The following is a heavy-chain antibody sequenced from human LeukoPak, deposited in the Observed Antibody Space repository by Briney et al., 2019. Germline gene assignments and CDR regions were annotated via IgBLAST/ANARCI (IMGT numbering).Heavy chain of an antibody. CDR3: AKDRYYYDSSGYYHFDY. D-gene: IGHD3-22*01. V-gene: IGHV3-30*02. Sequence: PGGSLRLSCAASGFTFSSYGMRWVRQAPGKGLEWVAFIRYDGSNKYYADSVKGRFIISRDNSKNTLYLQMNSLRAEDTAVYYCAKDRYYYDSSGYYHFDYWGQGTLVTVSS. CDR2: IRYDGSNK. CDR1: GFTFSSYG. J-gene: IGHJ4*02.